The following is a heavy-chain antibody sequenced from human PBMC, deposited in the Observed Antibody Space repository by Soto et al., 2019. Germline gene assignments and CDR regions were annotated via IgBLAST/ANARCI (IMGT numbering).Heavy chain of an antibody. D-gene: IGHD2-21*02. V-gene: IGHV3-23*01. CDR1: GFTFSSYA. CDR3: AKDTVPAHGQVVVTESWFDP. Sequence: VQLLESGGGLVQPAGSLRLSCAASGFTFSSYAMSWVRQAPGKGLEWVSAISGSGGSTYYADSVKGRFTISRDNSKDTLYLQMNSVRAEDTAVYYCAKDTVPAHGQVVVTESWFDPWGQGTLVTVSS. J-gene: IGHJ5*02. CDR2: ISGSGGST.